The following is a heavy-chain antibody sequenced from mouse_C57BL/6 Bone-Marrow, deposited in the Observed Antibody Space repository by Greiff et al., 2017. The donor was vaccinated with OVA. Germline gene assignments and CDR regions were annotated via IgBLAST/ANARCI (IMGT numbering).Heavy chain of an antibody. J-gene: IGHJ1*03. CDR2: IHPNSGST. CDR3: ARNWLPWYFDV. Sequence: QVHVKQPGAELVKPGASVKLSCKASGYTFTSYWMHWVKQRPGQGLEWIGMIHPNSGSTNYNEKFKSTATLTVDKSSSTAYMQLSSLTSEDSAVYYCARNWLPWYFDVWGTGTTVTVSS. D-gene: IGHD2-2*01. CDR1: GYTFTSYW. V-gene: IGHV1-64*01.